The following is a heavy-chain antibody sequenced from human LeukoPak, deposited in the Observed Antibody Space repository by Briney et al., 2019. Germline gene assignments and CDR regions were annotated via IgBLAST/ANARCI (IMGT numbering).Heavy chain of an antibody. CDR3: AKARWEPDFDY. Sequence: GGSLRLSCAASGFTFDDYAMNWVRQAPGKSLEWVSFINENGSIAYYADSVKGRFTVSRDNAKNSLYLQMNSLTTEDTALYYCAKARWEPDFDYWGQGTLVTVSS. CDR2: INENGSIA. CDR1: GFTFDDYA. D-gene: IGHD1-26*01. J-gene: IGHJ4*02. V-gene: IGHV3-43*02.